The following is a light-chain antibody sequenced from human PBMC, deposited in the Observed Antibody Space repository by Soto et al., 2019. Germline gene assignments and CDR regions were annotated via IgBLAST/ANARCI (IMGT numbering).Light chain of an antibody. CDR2: GAS. CDR1: QSVSVCF. V-gene: IGKV3-20*01. Sequence: EIVLTQSPGTLSLSPGESATLSCRASQSVSVCFLAWYQQKPGQAPRLLIYGASSRATGTPDRFSGSGSGTDFTLSISRLEPEDSAVYYCQHFVGSPLTFGGGTKVEIK. J-gene: IGKJ4*01. CDR3: QHFVGSPLT.